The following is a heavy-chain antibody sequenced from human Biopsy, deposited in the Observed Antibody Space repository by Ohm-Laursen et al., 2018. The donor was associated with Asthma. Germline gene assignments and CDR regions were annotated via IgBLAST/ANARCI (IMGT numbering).Heavy chain of an antibody. CDR1: GFAVSRDY. J-gene: IGHJ4*02. D-gene: IGHD3-22*01. CDR2: IYSGGTS. CDR3: ARGDSSNWSHNYFDY. V-gene: IGHV3-53*01. Sequence: GSLRLSCAASGFAVSRDYMFWVRQAPGKGLEWVSVIYSGGTSHTADSVRGRFTISRDYSKNTLYLQMHSLRAEDTAVYYCARGDSSNWSHNYFDYWGQGTLVTVSS.